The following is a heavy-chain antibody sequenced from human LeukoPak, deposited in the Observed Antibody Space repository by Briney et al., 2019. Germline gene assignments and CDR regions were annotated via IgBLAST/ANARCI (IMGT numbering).Heavy chain of an antibody. CDR2: INHSGST. D-gene: IGHD3-22*01. Sequence: SETLSLTCAVYGGSFSGYYWSWIRQPPGKGLEWIGEINHSGSTNYNPSLKSRVTISVDTSKNQFSLKLSSVTAADTAVYYCARLKRTYYYDSSGYSYFQHWGQGTLVTVSS. V-gene: IGHV4-34*01. CDR3: ARLKRTYYYDSSGYSYFQH. J-gene: IGHJ1*01. CDR1: GGSFSGYY.